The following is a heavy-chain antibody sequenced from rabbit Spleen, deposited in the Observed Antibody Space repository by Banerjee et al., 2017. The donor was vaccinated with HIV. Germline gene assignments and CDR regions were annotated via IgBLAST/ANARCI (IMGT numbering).Heavy chain of an antibody. V-gene: IGHV1S40*01. Sequence: QSLEESGGGLVKPGASLTLTCKASGFSFSSGYDMCWVRQAPGKGLEWIACINIVTGKAVYARWAKGRFIMSRTSSTTVTLQMTSLTAADTATYLCARDLVGVIGWNFNLWGQGTLVTVS. CDR3: ARDLVGVIGWNFNL. CDR1: GFSFSSGYD. D-gene: IGHD1-1*01. CDR2: INIVTGKA. J-gene: IGHJ4*01.